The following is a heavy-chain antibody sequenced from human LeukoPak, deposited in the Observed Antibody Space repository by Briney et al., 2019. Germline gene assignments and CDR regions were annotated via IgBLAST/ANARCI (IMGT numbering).Heavy chain of an antibody. Sequence: PSETLSLTCTVSGGSISSYYWSWIRQPPGKGLEWIGYIYYSGSTNYNPSLKSRVTISVDTSKNQFSLKLSSVTAADTAVYYCARGDYYGTRDYWGQGTLVTVSS. CDR3: ARGDYYGTRDY. CDR2: IYYSGST. V-gene: IGHV4-59*01. D-gene: IGHD3-10*01. CDR1: GGSISSYY. J-gene: IGHJ4*02.